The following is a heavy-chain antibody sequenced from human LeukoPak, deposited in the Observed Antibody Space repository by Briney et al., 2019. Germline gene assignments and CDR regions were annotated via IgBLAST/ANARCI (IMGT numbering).Heavy chain of an antibody. CDR2: RSAYNGNT. Sequence: ASVKVSSKASGYTFTSYGISWVRPAPGQGLEWMGWRSAYNGNTNYAQKLQGRVTMTTGTSTSTAYMELRSLRSDDTAVYYCATTRYGSGSYNYYYYGMDVWGQGTTVTVSS. CDR3: ATTRYGSGSYNYYYYGMDV. V-gene: IGHV1-18*01. J-gene: IGHJ6*02. CDR1: GYTFTSYG. D-gene: IGHD3-10*01.